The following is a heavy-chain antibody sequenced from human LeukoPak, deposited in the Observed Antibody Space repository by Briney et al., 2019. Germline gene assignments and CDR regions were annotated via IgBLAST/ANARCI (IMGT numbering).Heavy chain of an antibody. Sequence: ASVKVSCKASGYTFTGYYLHWVRQAPGQGLEWMGWINPNSGGTNYAQKFQGRVTMTRDTSISTAYMELSRLRSDDTAVYYCARNIWFGESSDAFDIWGQGTMVTVSS. CDR3: ARNIWFGESSDAFDI. CDR1: GYTFTGYY. V-gene: IGHV1-2*02. D-gene: IGHD3-10*01. J-gene: IGHJ3*02. CDR2: INPNSGGT.